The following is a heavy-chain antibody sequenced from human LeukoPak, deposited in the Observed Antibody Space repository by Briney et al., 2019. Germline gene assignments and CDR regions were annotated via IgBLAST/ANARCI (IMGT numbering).Heavy chain of an antibody. CDR1: GGSISSSSYY. CDR3: ARGAPKRWLQLLYYFDY. CDR2: IYYSGST. D-gene: IGHD5-24*01. Sequence: SETLSLTCTVSGGSISSSSYYWGWIRQPPGKGLEWIVSIYYSGSTYYNPSLKSRVTISVDTSKNQFSLKLSSVTAADTAVYYCARGAPKRWLQLLYYFDYWGQGTLVTVSS. J-gene: IGHJ4*02. V-gene: IGHV4-39*07.